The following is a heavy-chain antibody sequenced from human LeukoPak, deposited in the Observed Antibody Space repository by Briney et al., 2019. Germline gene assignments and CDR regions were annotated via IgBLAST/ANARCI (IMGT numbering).Heavy chain of an antibody. CDR3: ARDHSSSAPYYYGMDV. CDR1: GYSFTSYW. Sequence: GESLKISCKGSGYSFTSYWIGWVRQMPGKGLEWMGNIYPGDSDTRYSPSFQGQVTISADKSISTAYLQWSSLKASDTAMYYCARDHSSSAPYYYGMDVWGQGTTVTVSS. D-gene: IGHD6-6*01. J-gene: IGHJ6*02. V-gene: IGHV5-51*01. CDR2: IYPGDSDT.